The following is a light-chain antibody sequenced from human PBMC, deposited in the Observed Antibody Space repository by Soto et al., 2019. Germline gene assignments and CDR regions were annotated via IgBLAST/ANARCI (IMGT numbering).Light chain of an antibody. CDR3: QNYNSYSEA. J-gene: IGKJ1*01. Sequence: DIQMTQSPSTLSGSVGDRVTITCRASQTISSWLAWYQQKPGKAPKLLIYKASTLKSGVPSRFSGSGSGTEFTLTISSLQPDDFANYYCQNYNSYSEAFGKGTKVEL. CDR1: QTISSW. V-gene: IGKV1-5*03. CDR2: KAS.